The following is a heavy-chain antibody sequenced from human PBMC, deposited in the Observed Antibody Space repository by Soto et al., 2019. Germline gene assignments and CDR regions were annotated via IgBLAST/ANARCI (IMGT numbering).Heavy chain of an antibody. Sequence: EVHLLESGGGLVQAGGSLRLSCAASGFTFSSFAMSWVRQAPGKGPEWVSVITSKGDTTYFADSVKGRFSISRDNYKNTLYLQLNSLRVEETATYYCTTGPFIAGDYWCEGALGTDSP. J-gene: IGHJ4*02. V-gene: IGHV3-23*01. D-gene: IGHD1-1*01. CDR3: TTGPFIAGDY. CDR2: ITSKGDTT. CDR1: GFTFSSFA.